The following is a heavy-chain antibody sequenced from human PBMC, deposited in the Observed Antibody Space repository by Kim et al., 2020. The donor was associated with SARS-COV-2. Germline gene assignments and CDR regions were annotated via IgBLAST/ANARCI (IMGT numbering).Heavy chain of an antibody. CDR3: ARLGKTGIGGRGWFDP. V-gene: IGHV4-39*01. CDR2: VYYSGST. D-gene: IGHD1-1*01. CDR1: GGSISRSNSH. Sequence: SETLSLTCTVSGGSISRSNSHWGWIRQPPGKGLEWIGSVYYSGSTFYNPSLKSRVTISVDTSENQLSLKLTSVTAADTAVYYCARLGKTGIGGRGWFDPWGQGTLGTVSS. J-gene: IGHJ5*02.